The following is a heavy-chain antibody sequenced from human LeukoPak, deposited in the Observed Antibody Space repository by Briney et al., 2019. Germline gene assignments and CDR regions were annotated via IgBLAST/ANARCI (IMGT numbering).Heavy chain of an antibody. J-gene: IGHJ4*02. V-gene: IGHV4-39*01. Sequence: PSETLSLTCTVSGGSISSSNYYWGWIRQPPGKGLEWIGSLYYSGSTYYNPSLKSRVTISVDTSKNQFSLQLSSVTAADTAVYNCARHRPGSYFSPFDYWGQGILVTVSS. D-gene: IGHD3-10*01. CDR3: ARHRPGSYFSPFDY. CDR1: GGSISSSNYY. CDR2: LYYSGST.